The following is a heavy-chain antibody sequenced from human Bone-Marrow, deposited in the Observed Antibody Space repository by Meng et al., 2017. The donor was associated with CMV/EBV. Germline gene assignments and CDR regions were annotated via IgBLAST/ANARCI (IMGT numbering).Heavy chain of an antibody. CDR2: IYSGGSST. CDR3: AAERGGWGYGDSTSDY. V-gene: IGHV3-23*03. J-gene: IGHJ4*02. CDR1: GFTFSSYA. D-gene: IGHD4-17*01. Sequence: LSLTCAASGFTFSSYAMSWVRQAPGKGLEWVSVIYSGGSSTYYADSVKGRFTISRDNSKNTLYLQMNSLRAEDTAVYYCAAERGGWGYGDSTSDYWGQGTLVTVSS.